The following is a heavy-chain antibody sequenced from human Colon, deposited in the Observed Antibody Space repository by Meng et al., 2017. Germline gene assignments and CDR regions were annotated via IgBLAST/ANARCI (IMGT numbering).Heavy chain of an antibody. Sequence: GESLKISCAASGFTVSSNYMSWVRQAPGKGLEWVSVIYSGGSTYYADSVKGRFTISRDNSKNTLYLQMNSLRADDTAVYYCARAALEMATLSSFDIWGQGTMVTVSS. CDR3: ARAALEMATLSSFDI. CDR2: IYSGGST. V-gene: IGHV3-66*02. J-gene: IGHJ3*02. CDR1: GFTVSSNY. D-gene: IGHD5-24*01.